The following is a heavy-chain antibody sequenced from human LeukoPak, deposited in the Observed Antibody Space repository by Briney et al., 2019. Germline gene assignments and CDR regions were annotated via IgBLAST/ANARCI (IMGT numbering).Heavy chain of an antibody. CDR2: IYTSGST. V-gene: IGHV4-4*07. Sequence: PSETLSLTCAVYGGSFSGYYWSWIRQPAGKGLEWIGRIYTSGSTNYNPSLKSRVTMSVDTSKNQFSLKLSSVTAADTAVYYCAREGGKFRGVIKNYNWFDPWGQGTLVTVSS. D-gene: IGHD3-10*01. J-gene: IGHJ5*02. CDR1: GGSFSGYY. CDR3: AREGGKFRGVIKNYNWFDP.